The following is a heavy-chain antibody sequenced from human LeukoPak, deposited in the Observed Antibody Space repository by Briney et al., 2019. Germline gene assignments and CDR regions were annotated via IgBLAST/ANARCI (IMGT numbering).Heavy chain of an antibody. CDR2: IRGSGGST. J-gene: IGHJ4*02. CDR3: AKESRYDTSGFYFTAFDF. D-gene: IGHD3-22*01. V-gene: IGHV3-23*01. Sequence: PGGSLRLSCAASGFTFDDYGMHWVRQAPGKGLEWVSSIRGSGGSTYYADSVKGRFTMSRDKSKNTLYLKMDSLRAEDTAVYYCAKESRYDTSGFYFTAFDFWGQGTLVTVSS. CDR1: GFTFDDYG.